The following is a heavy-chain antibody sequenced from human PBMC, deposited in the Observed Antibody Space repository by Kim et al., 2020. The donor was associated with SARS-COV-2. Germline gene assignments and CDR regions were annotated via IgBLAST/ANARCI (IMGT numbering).Heavy chain of an antibody. Sequence: GSLRLSCAASGFTFSNAWMSWVRQAPGKGLEWVGRIKSKTDGGTTDYAAPVKGRFTISRDDSKNTLYLQMNSLKTEDTAVYYCTTDHLLWFGEFSIDYWGQRTLVTVSS. V-gene: IGHV3-15*01. CDR2: IKSKTDGGTT. CDR1: GFTFSNAW. J-gene: IGHJ4*02. D-gene: IGHD3-10*01. CDR3: TTDHLLWFGEFSIDY.